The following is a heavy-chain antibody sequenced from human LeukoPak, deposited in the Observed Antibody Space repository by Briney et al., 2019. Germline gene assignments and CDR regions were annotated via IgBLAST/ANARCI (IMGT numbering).Heavy chain of an antibody. V-gene: IGHV3-30*18. CDR3: AKDERPYSSGHPRNNYFDY. J-gene: IGHJ4*02. Sequence: GGSLRLSCAASGFTFSSYGMHWVRQAPGKGLEWVAVISYDGSNKYYADSVKGRFTISRDNSKTTLYLQMNSLRAEDTAVYYCAKDERPYSSGHPRNNYFDYWGQGTLVTVSS. CDR2: ISYDGSNK. D-gene: IGHD6-19*01. CDR1: GFTFSSYG.